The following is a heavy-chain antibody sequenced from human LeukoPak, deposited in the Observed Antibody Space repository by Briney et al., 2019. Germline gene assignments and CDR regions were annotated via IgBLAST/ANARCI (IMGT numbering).Heavy chain of an antibody. J-gene: IGHJ5*02. D-gene: IGHD2-2*02. CDR3: FRPTKQLLYIDWFDP. Sequence: PGGSLRLSCAASGFTFSSYAMSWVRQAPGKGLEWVSAICGSGGSTYYADSVKGRFTISRDNSKNTLYLQMNSLRAEDTAVYYRFRPTKQLLYIDWFDPWGQGTLVTVCS. CDR2: ICGSGGST. V-gene: IGHV3-23*01. CDR1: GFTFSSYA.